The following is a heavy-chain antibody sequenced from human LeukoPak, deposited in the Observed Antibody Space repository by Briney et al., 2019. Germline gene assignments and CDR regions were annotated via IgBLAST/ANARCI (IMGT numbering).Heavy chain of an antibody. CDR2: ISSSSSYI. J-gene: IGHJ4*02. V-gene: IGHV3-21*01. D-gene: IGHD4/OR15-4a*01. Sequence: GGSLRLSCAASGFTVSSNYMSWVRQAPGKGLEWVSCISSSSSYIYYADSVKGRFTISRDNAKNSLYLQMNSLRAEDTAVYYCARDPNMVVTYLFDYWGQGTLVTVSS. CDR1: GFTVSSNY. CDR3: ARDPNMVVTYLFDY.